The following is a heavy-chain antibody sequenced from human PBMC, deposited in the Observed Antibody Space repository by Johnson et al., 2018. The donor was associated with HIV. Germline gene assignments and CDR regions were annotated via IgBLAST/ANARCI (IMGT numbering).Heavy chain of an antibody. D-gene: IGHD2-21*01. V-gene: IGHV3-7*03. CDR1: GFTLSAYW. Sequence: VHLVESGGGVARPGGSLKLSCAASGFTLSAYWMNWVRQAPGKGLEWVANIRQDGSEKYYVDSVRGRFTISRDNAKNSLYLQMNSLRAEDTALYYCAKGPQGIATPDAFDIWGQWTMVTVSS. CDR2: IRQDGSEK. J-gene: IGHJ3*02. CDR3: AKGPQGIATPDAFDI.